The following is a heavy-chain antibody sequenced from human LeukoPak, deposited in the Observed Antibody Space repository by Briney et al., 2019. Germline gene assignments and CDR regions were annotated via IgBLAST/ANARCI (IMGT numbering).Heavy chain of an antibody. CDR2: ISSSGSNT. Sequence: GGSLRLSCAASGFNFSSYEMNWVRQAPGKGLEWVSYISSSGSNTYYADSVKGRFTISRDSAKNSLFLQMNSLRVEDTALDYCARDRGGYYMDVWGKGTTVTVSS. CDR3: ARDRGGYYMDV. D-gene: IGHD5-24*01. CDR1: GFNFSSYE. J-gene: IGHJ6*03. V-gene: IGHV3-48*03.